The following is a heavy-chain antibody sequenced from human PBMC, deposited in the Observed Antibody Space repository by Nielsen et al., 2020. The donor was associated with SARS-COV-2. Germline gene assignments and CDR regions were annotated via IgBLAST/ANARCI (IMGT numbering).Heavy chain of an antibody. J-gene: IGHJ4*02. CDR2: IYYSGST. Sequence: SETLSLTCTVSGGSISSYYWGWIRQPPGKGLEWIGSIYYSGSTYYNPSLKSRVTISVDTSKNQFSLKLSSVTAADTAVYYCARALRDGYNYWVYWGQGTLVTVSS. CDR3: ARALRDGYNYWVY. D-gene: IGHD5-24*01. V-gene: IGHV4-39*07. CDR1: GGSISSYY.